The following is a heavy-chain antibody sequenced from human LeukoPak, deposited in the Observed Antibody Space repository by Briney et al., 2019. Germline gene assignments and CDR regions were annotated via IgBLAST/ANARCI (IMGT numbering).Heavy chain of an antibody. D-gene: IGHD5-18*01. CDR1: GFTFSSYA. CDR3: ATTPGGYSYGHRRYYFDY. J-gene: IGHJ4*02. Sequence: PGGSLRLSCAASGFTFSSYAMSWVRQAPGKGLEWVSAISGSGGSTYYADSVKGRFTISRDNSKNTLYLQMNSLRAEDTAVYYCATTPGGYSYGHRRYYFDYWDQGTLVTVSS. V-gene: IGHV3-23*01. CDR2: ISGSGGST.